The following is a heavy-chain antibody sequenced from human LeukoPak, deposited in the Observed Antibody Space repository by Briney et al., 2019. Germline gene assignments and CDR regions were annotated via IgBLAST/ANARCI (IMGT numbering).Heavy chain of an antibody. CDR1: GFTFSSYA. CDR2: ISDSGGST. V-gene: IGHV3-23*01. J-gene: IGHJ4*02. CDR3: AKAPAVNYYDSSGNWGFFDY. D-gene: IGHD3-22*01. Sequence: GGSLRLSCAASGFTFSSYAMSWVRQAPGKGLEWVSAISDSGGSTYYADSVKGRFSISRDNSKNTLYLQMNSMRAEDTAVYYCAKAPAVNYYDSSGNWGFFDYWGQGTLVTVSS.